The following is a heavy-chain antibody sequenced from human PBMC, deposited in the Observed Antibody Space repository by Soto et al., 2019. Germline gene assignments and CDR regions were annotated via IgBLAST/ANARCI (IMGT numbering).Heavy chain of an antibody. CDR3: ARPRDGYNYGFWVY. CDR1: GGSISSSSYY. J-gene: IGHJ4*02. V-gene: IGHV4-39*01. CDR2: IYYSGGT. D-gene: IGHD5-12*01. Sequence: TVSGGSISSSSYYWGWIRQPPGKGLEWIGSIYYSGGTYYSPSPKSRVTISVDPSKNQFSLKLSSVTAADTAIYYCARPRDGYNYGFWVYWGQGALVTVSS.